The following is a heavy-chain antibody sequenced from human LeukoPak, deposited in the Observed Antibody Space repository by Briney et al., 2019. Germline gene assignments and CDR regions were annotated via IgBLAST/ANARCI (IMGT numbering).Heavy chain of an antibody. Sequence: PGGSLRLSCAASGFTVSSNYMSWVRQAPGKGLEWDSVIYSGGSTYYADSVKGRFTISRDNPKNTLYLQMNSLRAEDTAVYYCAREEVYYYYYGMDVWGQGTTVTVSS. CDR2: IYSGGST. J-gene: IGHJ6*02. CDR1: GFTVSSNY. CDR3: AREEVYYYYYGMDV. V-gene: IGHV3-66*01.